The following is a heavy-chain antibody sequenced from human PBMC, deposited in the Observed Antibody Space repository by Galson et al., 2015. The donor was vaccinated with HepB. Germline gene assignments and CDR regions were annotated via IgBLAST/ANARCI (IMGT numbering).Heavy chain of an antibody. CDR3: ARGPPFPDIVATYFEY. V-gene: IGHV4-31*03. CDR2: MLDSGRT. J-gene: IGHJ4*02. D-gene: IGHD5-12*01. Sequence: TLSLTCTVSGASISSGDYFWSWIRQFPGKDLEWIGYMLDSGRTYYNPSLKSRITMSVDTSKNQFSLKLSSVTAADTAVYYCARGPPFPDIVATYFEYWGLGTLVTVSS. CDR1: GASISSGDYF.